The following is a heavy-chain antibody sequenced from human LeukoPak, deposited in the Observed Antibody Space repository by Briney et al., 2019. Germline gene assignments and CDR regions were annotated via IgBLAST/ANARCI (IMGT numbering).Heavy chain of an antibody. Sequence: GASVKVSCKASGGTFISYAISWVRQAPGQGLEWMGGIIPIFGTANYAQKFQGRVTITADESTSTAYMELSSLRSEDTAVYYCARDPGDGYNLGAFDIWGQGTMVTVSS. D-gene: IGHD5-24*01. CDR2: IIPIFGTA. J-gene: IGHJ3*02. CDR1: GGTFISYA. CDR3: ARDPGDGYNLGAFDI. V-gene: IGHV1-69*13.